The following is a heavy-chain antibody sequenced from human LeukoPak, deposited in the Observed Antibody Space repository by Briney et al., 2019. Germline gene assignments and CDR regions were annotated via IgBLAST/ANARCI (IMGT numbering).Heavy chain of an antibody. J-gene: IGHJ4*02. CDR2: LNPNSGGT. Sequence: GAAVKVSRKASGYTVTGHYLHWVRQAPGQGLEWMGWLNPNSGGTNYAQKFQGRVTMTRDTSINTAYMELNSLTSDDTAMYYCAKDAYSGFSSSYNMDSWGQGTLVTVSS. V-gene: IGHV1-2*02. CDR1: GYTVTGHY. CDR3: AKDAYSGFSSSYNMDS. D-gene: IGHD5-18*01.